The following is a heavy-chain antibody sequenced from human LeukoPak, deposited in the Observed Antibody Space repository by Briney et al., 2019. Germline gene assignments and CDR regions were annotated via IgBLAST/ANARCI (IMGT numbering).Heavy chain of an antibody. D-gene: IGHD6-13*01. CDR1: GGSFSGYY. CDR3: ARVGGGSSWTYYYYYGMDV. CDR2: INHSGST. Sequence: PSETLSLTCAVYGGSFSGYYWSWIRQPPGKGLEWIGEINHSGSTNYNPSLKSRVTISVDTSKNQFSLKLSSVTAADTAVYYCARVGGGSSWTYYYYYGMDVWGQGTTVTVSS. V-gene: IGHV4-34*01. J-gene: IGHJ6*02.